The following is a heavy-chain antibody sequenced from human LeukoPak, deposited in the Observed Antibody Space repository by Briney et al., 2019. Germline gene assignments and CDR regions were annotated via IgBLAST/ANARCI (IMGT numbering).Heavy chain of an antibody. D-gene: IGHD3-9*01. V-gene: IGHV3-48*02. J-gene: IGHJ4*02. CDR1: GFTFSSYS. CDR2: ISSSSSTI. Sequence: GGSLRLSCAASGFTFSSYSMYWVRQAPGKGLEWVSYISSSSSTIYYADSVKGRFTISRDNAKNSLYLQMNSLRDEDTAVYYCARDGGDDILTGYYPPFDYWGQGTLVTVSS. CDR3: ARDGGDDILTGYYPPFDY.